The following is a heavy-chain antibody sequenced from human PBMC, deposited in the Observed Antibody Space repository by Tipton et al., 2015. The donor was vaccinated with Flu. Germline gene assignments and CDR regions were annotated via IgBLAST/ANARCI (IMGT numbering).Heavy chain of an antibody. CDR1: GGTFSSYA. J-gene: IGHJ6*02. CDR2: IIPIFGTA. Sequence: QVQLVQSGAEVKKPGSSVKVSCKASGGTFSSYAISWVRQAPGQGLEWMGGIIPIFGTANYAQKFQGRATITADESTSTAYMELSSLRSEDTAVYYCARDEHDSSGYYFYYGMDVWGQGTTVTVSS. V-gene: IGHV1-69*01. CDR3: ARDEHDSSGYYFYYGMDV. D-gene: IGHD3-22*01.